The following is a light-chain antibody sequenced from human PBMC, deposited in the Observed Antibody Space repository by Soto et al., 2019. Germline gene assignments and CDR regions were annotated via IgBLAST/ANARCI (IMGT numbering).Light chain of an antibody. V-gene: IGKV2-28*01. CDR1: QSLLHSNGYNY. Sequence: DIVMTQSPLSLPVTPGEPASISCMSSQSLLHSNGYNYLDWYLQKPGQSPQLLIYLGSNRASGVPDRFSGSGSGTDFTLKISRVEAEDVGVYYCMQTIQLPWTFGQGTKVDIK. CDR2: LGS. J-gene: IGKJ1*01. CDR3: MQTIQLPWT.